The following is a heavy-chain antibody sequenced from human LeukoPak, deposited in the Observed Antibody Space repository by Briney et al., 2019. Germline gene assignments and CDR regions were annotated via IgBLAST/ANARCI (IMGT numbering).Heavy chain of an antibody. CDR2: IFSRGST. V-gene: IGHV4-39*01. CDR1: GGSISSSSYF. CDR3: ARVAPIAAAGSSYYYAIDV. Sequence: SETLSLTCTVSGGSISSSSYFWGWIRQPPGKGLEWIGNIFSRGSTYYNPSLKSRVTISIDTSKNQFSLKLSSVTAADTAVYYCARVAPIAAAGSSYYYAIDVWGQGTTVTVSS. J-gene: IGHJ6*02. D-gene: IGHD6-25*01.